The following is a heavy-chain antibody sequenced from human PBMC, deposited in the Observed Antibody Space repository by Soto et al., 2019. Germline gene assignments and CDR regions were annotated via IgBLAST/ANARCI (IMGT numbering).Heavy chain of an antibody. Sequence: AESLQVSWVDYGDSFTTYWVAWVRQMPGKGLEWMGIFYPDDSDTRYNPSFQGQVTISADKSIRTAYLQWNSLKASDTAMYFCAGGCKGVRHSYGPDVCYPATMLSVPS. CDR1: GDSFTTYW. D-gene: IGHD2-15*01. J-gene: IGHJ6*02. CDR2: FYPDDSDT. CDR3: AGGCKGVRHSYGPDV. V-gene: IGHV5-51*01.